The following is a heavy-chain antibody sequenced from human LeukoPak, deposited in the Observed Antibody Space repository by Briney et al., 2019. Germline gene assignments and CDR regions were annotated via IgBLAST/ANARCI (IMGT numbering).Heavy chain of an antibody. CDR1: GFTVSSNY. V-gene: IGHV3-53*01. D-gene: IGHD1-26*01. CDR2: IYSGGST. J-gene: IGHJ6*02. Sequence: GGSLRLSCAASGFTVSSNYMSWVRQAPGKGLEWVSVIYSGGSTYYADSVKGRFTISRDNSKNTLYLQMNSLRAEDTAVYYCARDAGGSYPGGYYYYGMDVWAKGPRSPSP. CDR3: ARDAGGSYPGGYYYYGMDV.